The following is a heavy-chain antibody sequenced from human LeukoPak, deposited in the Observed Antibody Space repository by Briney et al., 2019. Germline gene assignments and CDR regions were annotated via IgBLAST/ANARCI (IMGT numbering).Heavy chain of an antibody. CDR3: ARREKLDY. J-gene: IGHJ4*02. V-gene: IGHV3-21*01. CDR2: ISSSSSYI. CDR1: GFTFSSYS. Sequence: PGGSLRLSCAASGFTFSSYSMNWVRQAPGKGLEWVSSISSSSSYINYADSVKGRFTISRDNAKNSLYLQMNSLRAEDTAVYYCARREKLDYWGQGTLVTVPS.